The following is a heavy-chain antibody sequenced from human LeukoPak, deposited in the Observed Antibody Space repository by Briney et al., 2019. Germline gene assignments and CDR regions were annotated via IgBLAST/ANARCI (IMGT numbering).Heavy chain of an antibody. CDR1: GFTFSSYA. Sequence: GGSLRLSCAASGFTFSSYAMSWVRQAPGKGLEWVSAISGSGGSTYYADSVKGRFTISRDNSKNTLYLQMNSLRAEDTAVYYCACTTYYYDSSGYTDDYWGQGTLVTVSS. J-gene: IGHJ4*02. CDR3: ACTTYYYDSSGYTDDY. V-gene: IGHV3-23*01. D-gene: IGHD3-22*01. CDR2: ISGSGGST.